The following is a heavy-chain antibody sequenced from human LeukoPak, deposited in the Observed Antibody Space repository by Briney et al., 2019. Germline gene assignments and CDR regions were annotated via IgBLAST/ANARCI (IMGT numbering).Heavy chain of an antibody. CDR3: ARNSGRLLWFGEDYYWFDP. V-gene: IGHV4-34*01. Sequence: PSETLSLTCAVYGGSFSGYYWSWIRQPPGKGLEWIGEINHSGSTNYNPSLKSRVTIPVDTSKNQFSLKLSSVTAADTAVYYCARNSGRLLWFGEDYYWFDPWGQGTLVTVSS. CDR2: INHSGST. D-gene: IGHD3-10*01. J-gene: IGHJ5*02. CDR1: GGSFSGYY.